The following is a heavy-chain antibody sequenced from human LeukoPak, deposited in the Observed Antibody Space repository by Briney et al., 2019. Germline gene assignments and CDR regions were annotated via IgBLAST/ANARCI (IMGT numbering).Heavy chain of an antibody. D-gene: IGHD2-15*01. Sequence: SETLSLTCTVSGGSISSFYWSWIRQPPGKGLEWIGYISYSGSTNYNPSLKSRVIISVDTSKNQFYLKLTSVTAADTAVYYCARGVVAAPQTFDYWGQGTLVTVSS. CDR3: ARGVVAAPQTFDY. J-gene: IGHJ4*02. CDR1: GGSISSFY. V-gene: IGHV4-59*01. CDR2: ISYSGST.